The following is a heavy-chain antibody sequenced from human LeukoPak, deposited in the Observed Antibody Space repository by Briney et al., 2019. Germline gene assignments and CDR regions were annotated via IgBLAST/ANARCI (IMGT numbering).Heavy chain of an antibody. D-gene: IGHD6-13*01. Sequence: GGSLRLSCAPSGFTFSSYWMNWVRQAPGKGLEWLASIKQDGSEKYYVDSVKGRFTISRDNAKNSLYLQMNSLRAEDTAVYYCARDGPAAGLYFDYWGQGTLVTVSS. CDR1: GFTFSSYW. J-gene: IGHJ4*02. V-gene: IGHV3-7*03. CDR3: ARDGPAAGLYFDY. CDR2: IKQDGSEK.